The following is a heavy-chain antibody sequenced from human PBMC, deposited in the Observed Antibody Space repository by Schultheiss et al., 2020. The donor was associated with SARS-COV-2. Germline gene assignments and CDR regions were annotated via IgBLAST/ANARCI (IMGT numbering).Heavy chain of an antibody. V-gene: IGHV4-34*01. CDR1: SGSFSGYY. D-gene: IGHD3-9*01. CDR3: ARVIDWLPPYYYYYMDV. Sequence: SETLSLTCAVYSGSFSGYYWSWIRQPPGKGLEWIGEINHSGSTNYNPSLKSRVTISVDTSKNQFSLKLSSVTAADTAVYYCARVIDWLPPYYYYYMDVWGKGTTVTVSS. CDR2: INHSGST. J-gene: IGHJ6*03.